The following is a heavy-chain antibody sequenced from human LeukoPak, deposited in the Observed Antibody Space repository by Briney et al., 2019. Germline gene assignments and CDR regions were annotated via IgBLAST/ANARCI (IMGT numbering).Heavy chain of an antibody. V-gene: IGHV3-30*02. Sequence: PGGSLRLSCAASGFTFSSYGMHWVRQAPGKGLEWVAFIRYDGSNKYYADSVTGRFTISRDNSKNTLYLQMNSLRAEDTAVYYCAPLPRDGYNAFDYWGQGALVTVSS. CDR3: APLPRDGYNAFDY. D-gene: IGHD5-24*01. CDR1: GFTFSSYG. CDR2: IRYDGSNK. J-gene: IGHJ4*02.